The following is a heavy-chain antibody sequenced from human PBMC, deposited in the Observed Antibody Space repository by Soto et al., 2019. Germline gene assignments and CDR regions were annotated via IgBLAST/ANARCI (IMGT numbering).Heavy chain of an antibody. D-gene: IGHD3-22*01. CDR3: TTDSYSTIIDVRFDF. CDR1: GFVFRNAW. Sequence: EVQLVDSGGGLVKPGGSLRLSCAASGFVFRNAWINWVRQAPGKGLEWVGRIKSGGATDFAALARGRFANTRDDSRNMAYMQMNNLDTEDTAVYYCTTDSYSTIIDVRFDFWGQGALVTVSS. J-gene: IGHJ4*02. V-gene: IGHV3-15*07. CDR2: IKSGGAT.